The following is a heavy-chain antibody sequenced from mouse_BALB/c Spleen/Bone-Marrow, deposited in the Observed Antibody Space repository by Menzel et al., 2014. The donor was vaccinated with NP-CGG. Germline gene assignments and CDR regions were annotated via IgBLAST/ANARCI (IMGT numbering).Heavy chain of an antibody. CDR1: GYAFSSYW. Sequence: QVQLQQPGAELVRPGSSVKISCKASGYAFSSYWMNWVKQRPGQGLEWIGQIYPGDGDTNYSGKFNGKATLTADESSSTACMQLSSLTSEDSAVYSCAFVNYDFDYWGQGTTLTVSS. CDR2: IYPGDGDT. D-gene: IGHD2-1*01. CDR3: AFVNYDFDY. J-gene: IGHJ2*01. V-gene: IGHV1-80*01.